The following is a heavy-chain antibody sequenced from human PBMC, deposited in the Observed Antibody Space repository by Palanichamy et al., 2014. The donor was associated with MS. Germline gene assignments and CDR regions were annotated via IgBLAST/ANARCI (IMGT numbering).Heavy chain of an antibody. CDR3: ARDPYNWNGPGDY. D-gene: IGHD1-20*01. CDR1: GFTVSSNY. Sequence: EVQLVETGGGLIQPGGSLRLSCAASGFTVSSNYMSWVRQAPGKGLEWVSVIYSGGSTYYADSVKGRFTISRDNSKNTLYLQMNSLRAEDTAAYYCARDPYNWNGPGDYWGQGTLVTVSS. CDR2: IYSGGST. J-gene: IGHJ4*02. V-gene: IGHV3-53*02.